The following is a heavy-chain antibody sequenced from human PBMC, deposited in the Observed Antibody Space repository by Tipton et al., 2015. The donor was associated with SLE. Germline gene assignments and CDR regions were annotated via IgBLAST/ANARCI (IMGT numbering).Heavy chain of an antibody. CDR3: AKDGSPIVVAPAAMPLGAFDI. J-gene: IGHJ3*02. CDR2: IRYDGSNK. V-gene: IGHV3-30*02. D-gene: IGHD2-2*01. CDR1: GFTFSSYG. Sequence: SLRLSCAASGFTFSSYGIHWVRQAPGKGLEWVAFIRYDGSNKYYADSVKGRFTISRDNSKNTLYLQMNSLRAEDTAVYYCAKDGSPIVVAPAAMPLGAFDIWGQGTMVTVSS.